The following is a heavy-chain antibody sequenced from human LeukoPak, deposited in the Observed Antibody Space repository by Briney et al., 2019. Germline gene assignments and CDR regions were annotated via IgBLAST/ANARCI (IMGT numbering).Heavy chain of an antibody. J-gene: IGHJ2*01. CDR3: ARRRQWLGYWYFDL. CDR2: INHGGST. V-gene: IGHV4-34*01. CDR1: GGSFSGYY. Sequence: SETLSLTCAVYGGSFSGYYWSWIRQPPGKGLEWIGEINHGGSTNYNPSLKSRVTISKDTSKNQFSLKLSSVTAADTAVYYCARRRQWLGYWYFDLWGRGTLVTVSS. D-gene: IGHD6-19*01.